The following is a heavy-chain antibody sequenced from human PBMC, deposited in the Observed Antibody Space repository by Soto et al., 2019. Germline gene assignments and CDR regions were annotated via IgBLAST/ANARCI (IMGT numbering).Heavy chain of an antibody. J-gene: IGHJ6*02. CDR1: GFSLSTSGVG. Sequence: SGPTVVNPTQTLTLTCTLSGFSLSTSGVGVGWIRQPPGKALEWLALIYWNDDKRYSPPLKSRLAITKDTSKNQVVLAMTNMDPVDTATYYCAHKGKGYYYYGMDVWGQGTTVTVSS. V-gene: IGHV2-5*01. CDR2: IYWNDDK. CDR3: AHKGKGYYYYGMDV.